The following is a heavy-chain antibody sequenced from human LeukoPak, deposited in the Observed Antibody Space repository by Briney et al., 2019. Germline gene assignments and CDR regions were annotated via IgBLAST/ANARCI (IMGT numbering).Heavy chain of an antibody. V-gene: IGHV1-69*13. J-gene: IGHJ5*02. D-gene: IGHD6-13*01. Sequence: ASVKVSCEASGGTFSSYAISWVGQAPGQGLEWMGGIIPIFGTANYAQKFQGRVTITADESTSTAYMELSSLRSEDTAVYYCARGFVDSSSWYEVMDPWGQGTLVTVSS. CDR3: ARGFVDSSSWYEVMDP. CDR1: GGTFSSYA. CDR2: IIPIFGTA.